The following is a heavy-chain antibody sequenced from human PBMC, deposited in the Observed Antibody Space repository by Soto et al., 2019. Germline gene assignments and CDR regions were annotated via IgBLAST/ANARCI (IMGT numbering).Heavy chain of an antibody. V-gene: IGHV3-33*01. CDR3: ARETDYFDY. Sequence: QVQLVESGGGVVQPGRSLRLSCAASGFTFSSYGMHWVRQAPGKGLEWVAVIWYDGSNKYYADSVKGRFTISRDNSKNTLYRQMNSLRAEDTAVYYCARETDYFDYWGQGTLVTVSS. J-gene: IGHJ4*02. CDR1: GFTFSSYG. CDR2: IWYDGSNK.